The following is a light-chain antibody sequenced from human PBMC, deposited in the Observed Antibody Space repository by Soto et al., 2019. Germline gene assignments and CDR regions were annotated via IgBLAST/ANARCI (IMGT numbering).Light chain of an antibody. V-gene: IGKV1-5*03. Sequence: DIQMTQSPSTLSASVGDRVTITCRASQSISSWLAWYQQKPGKAPKLLIYKAFSLESGVPSRFSGSGSGTEFTLTISSLQPDDFATYYCQQYNSYHLTFGGGTKVEIK. CDR1: QSISSW. CDR2: KAF. CDR3: QQYNSYHLT. J-gene: IGKJ4*01.